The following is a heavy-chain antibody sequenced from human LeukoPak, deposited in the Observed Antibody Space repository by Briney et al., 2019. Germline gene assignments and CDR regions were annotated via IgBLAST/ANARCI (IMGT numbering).Heavy chain of an antibody. CDR1: GFTFSSYA. CDR2: ISYDGSNK. J-gene: IGHJ4*02. Sequence: PGRSLRLSCAASGFTFSSYAMHWVRQAPGKGLEWVAVISYDGSNKYYADSVKGRFTISRDNAKNSLYLQMNSLRAEDTAVYYCASPRRPHYDSSGSPLGYWGQGTLVTVSS. V-gene: IGHV3-30-3*01. CDR3: ASPRRPHYDSSGSPLGY. D-gene: IGHD3-22*01.